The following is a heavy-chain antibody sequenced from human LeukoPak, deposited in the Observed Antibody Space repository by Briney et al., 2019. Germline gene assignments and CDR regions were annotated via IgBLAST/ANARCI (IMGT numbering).Heavy chain of an antibody. J-gene: IGHJ4*02. CDR1: GYTFTGYY. CDR2: INPNSGGT. D-gene: IGHD5-18*01. CDR3: AKERKYSYGYPLDY. Sequence: ASVKVSCKASGYTFTGYYMHWVRQAPGQGLEWMGWINPNSGGTNYAQKFQGRVTMTRDTSISTAYMELSRLRSDDTAVYYCAKERKYSYGYPLDYWGQGTLVTVSS. V-gene: IGHV1-2*02.